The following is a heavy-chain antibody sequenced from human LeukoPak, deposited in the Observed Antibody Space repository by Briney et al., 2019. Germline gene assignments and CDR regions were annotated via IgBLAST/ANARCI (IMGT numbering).Heavy chain of an antibody. V-gene: IGHV4-4*07. CDR2: IYTSGST. D-gene: IGHD3-22*01. J-gene: IGHJ3*02. CDR3: ARDKFPEWDYYDSSGYHDAFDI. CDR1: GGSISSYY. Sequence: SETLSLTCTVSGGSISSYYWSWIRQPAVKGLEWIGRIYTSGSTNYNPSLKSRVTMSVDTSKNQFSLKLSSVTAADTAVYYCARDKFPEWDYYDSSGYHDAFDIWGQGTMVTVSS.